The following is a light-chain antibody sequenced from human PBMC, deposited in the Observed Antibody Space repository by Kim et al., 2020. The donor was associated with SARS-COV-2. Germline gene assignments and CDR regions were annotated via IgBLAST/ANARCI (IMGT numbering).Light chain of an antibody. CDR1: ILGKRY. Sequence: SYELTQPSSVSVSPGQTVSITCAGNILGKRYARWFQQKPGQAPILVIYKDNERPSGIPDRFSGSSLGTTVTLIIRGAQVEDEADYYCYSAADNNQGVFGGGTQLTVL. CDR2: KDN. J-gene: IGLJ2*01. CDR3: YSAADNNQGV. V-gene: IGLV3-27*01.